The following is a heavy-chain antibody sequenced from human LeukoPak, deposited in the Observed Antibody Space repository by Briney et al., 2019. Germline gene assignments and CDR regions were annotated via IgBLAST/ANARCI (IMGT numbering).Heavy chain of an antibody. CDR1: GGSISSSSYY. CDR2: IYYSGST. Sequence: SETLSLTCTVSGGSISSSSYYWGWIRQPPGKGLEWIGNIYYSGSTYYNPSLKSRVTISVDTSKNQFSLKLSSVTAADTAVYYCVRSYSDYPTCHWFDPWGQGTLVTVSS. V-gene: IGHV4-39*01. J-gene: IGHJ5*02. CDR3: VRSYSDYPTCHWFDP. D-gene: IGHD5-12*01.